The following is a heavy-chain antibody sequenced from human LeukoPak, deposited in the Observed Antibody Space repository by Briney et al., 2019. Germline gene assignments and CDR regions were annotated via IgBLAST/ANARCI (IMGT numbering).Heavy chain of an antibody. D-gene: IGHD1-26*01. CDR1: GGSISSHY. CDR3: ARVSGSYYTLDY. CDR2: IYYSGST. J-gene: IGHJ4*02. V-gene: IGHV4-59*11. Sequence: SETLSLTCTVSGGSISSHYWSWIRQPPGKGLEWIGYIYYSGSTNYNPSLKSRVTISVDTSKNQFSLKLSSVTAADTAVYYCARVSGSYYTLDYWGRGTLVTVSS.